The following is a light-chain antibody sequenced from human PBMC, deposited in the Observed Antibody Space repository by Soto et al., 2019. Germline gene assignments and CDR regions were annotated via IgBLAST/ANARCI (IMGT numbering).Light chain of an antibody. CDR3: QQLSRYPST. CDR2: DAS. V-gene: IGKV1-9*01. J-gene: IGKJ4*01. CDR1: DDITNY. Sequence: IQLTQSPSSLSASVGDRVTVTCRASDDITNYLAWYQQKAGKAPKLLIYDASTLYSGVPSRFSGSGSGTDFTLSFSGLQPEDFATYYCQQLSRYPSTFGGGTKVEIK.